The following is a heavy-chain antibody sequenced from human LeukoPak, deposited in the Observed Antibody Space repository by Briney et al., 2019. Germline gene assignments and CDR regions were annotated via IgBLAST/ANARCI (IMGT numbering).Heavy chain of an antibody. CDR2: ILYDGSNE. J-gene: IGHJ4*02. CDR1: GFTFSTYA. D-gene: IGHD5-12*01. CDR3: ARGEFSGLDY. Sequence: GGTLRLSCAVSGFTFSTYAMHWVRQAPGKGLEWVAVILYDGSNEYYTDSGRGRLTIFTDNPKNTLWLQMNSLTADDTAVYYCARGEFSGLDYWGQGTLVTVSS. V-gene: IGHV3-30-3*01.